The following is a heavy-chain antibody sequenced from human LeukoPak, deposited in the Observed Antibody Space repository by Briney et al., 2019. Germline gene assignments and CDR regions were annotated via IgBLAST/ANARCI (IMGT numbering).Heavy chain of an antibody. V-gene: IGHV3-11*04. CDR1: GFSFSRYY. D-gene: IGHD2-21*02. J-gene: IGHJ4*02. Sequence: PGGSLRLSCAASGFSFSRYYMSWVRQTPGKALEWISYIPTSGISVQYADSVRGRFTASRDDAKNSLHLQMNSLRAEDTAVYYCATDRDNSDWQKRFDSWGQGTLVTVSS. CDR3: ATDRDNSDWQKRFDS. CDR2: IPTSGISV.